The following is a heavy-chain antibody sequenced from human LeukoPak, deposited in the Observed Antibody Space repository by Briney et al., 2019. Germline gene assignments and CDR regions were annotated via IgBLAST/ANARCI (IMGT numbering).Heavy chain of an antibody. CDR3: ARALGTDSGEDY. V-gene: IGHV3-7*01. D-gene: IGHD4-17*01. J-gene: IGHJ4*02. Sequence: GGSLRLSCAASGFIISSYWMSWVRRAPGKGLEWVASIKQDGSEKHYVDSVEGRFTISRDNAKNSLYLQMNSLRAEDTAVYYCARALGTDSGEDYWGQGTLVTVSS. CDR1: GFIISSYW. CDR2: IKQDGSEK.